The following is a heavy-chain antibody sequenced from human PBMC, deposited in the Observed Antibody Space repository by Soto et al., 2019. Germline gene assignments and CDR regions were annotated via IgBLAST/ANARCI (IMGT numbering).Heavy chain of an antibody. J-gene: IGHJ4*02. CDR3: AARHFRRDTSTDTRLDY. D-gene: IGHD2-2*01. CDR1: GETVKSTHW. V-gene: IGHV4-4*02. CDR2: ISHSGIT. Sequence: PSGTMALRCAVCGETVKSTHWWDWVRQPPGTGLEWIGQISHSGITNYNPALTSRVTISVDKSKNHFSLKVTSVTAADTAVYYCAARHFRRDTSTDTRLDYWGQGTLVTVSS.